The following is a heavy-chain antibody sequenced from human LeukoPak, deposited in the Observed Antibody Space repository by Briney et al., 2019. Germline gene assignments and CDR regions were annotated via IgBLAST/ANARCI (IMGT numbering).Heavy chain of an antibody. CDR3: ARHMTTVVTSLDY. CDR2: ISVYNGKT. J-gene: IGHJ4*02. Sequence: ASVKVSCKASGYDFSSYGISWVRQAPGQGLQWMGWISVYNGKTKYGPLQGRVTMTTDTSTATAYMELRGLRSDDTAMYYCARHMTTVVTSLDYWGQGTLVTVSS. CDR1: GYDFSSYG. D-gene: IGHD4-23*01. V-gene: IGHV1-18*01.